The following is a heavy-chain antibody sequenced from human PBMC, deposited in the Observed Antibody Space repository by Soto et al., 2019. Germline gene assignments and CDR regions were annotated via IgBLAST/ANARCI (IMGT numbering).Heavy chain of an antibody. CDR2: IYYSGST. V-gene: IGHV4-31*03. J-gene: IGHJ4*02. Sequence: QVQLQESGPGLVKPSQTLSLTCTVSGGSISSDNHYWSWIRQHPGRGLEWIGHIYYSGSTYYIPSLKSRLTISVDTSKNRFSLNLSSVTAADTAVYYCARLEAPNMITFGGVRGDFDYWGQGTLVTVSS. D-gene: IGHD3-16*01. CDR1: GGSISSDNHY. CDR3: ARLEAPNMITFGGVRGDFDY.